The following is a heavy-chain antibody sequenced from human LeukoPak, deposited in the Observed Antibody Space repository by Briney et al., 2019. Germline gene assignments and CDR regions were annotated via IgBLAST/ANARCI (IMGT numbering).Heavy chain of an antibody. CDR3: ARDLVAGLTRHFDY. V-gene: IGHV1-69*05. D-gene: IGHD4/OR15-4a*01. J-gene: IGHJ4*02. CDR1: GGTFSSYA. CDR2: IIPIFGTA. Sequence: ASVKVSCKASGGTFSSYAISWVRQAHGQGLEWMGRIIPIFGTATYAQKFQGRVTITTDESTSTAYMELSSLRSEDTAVYYCARDLVAGLTRHFDYWGQGTLVTVSS.